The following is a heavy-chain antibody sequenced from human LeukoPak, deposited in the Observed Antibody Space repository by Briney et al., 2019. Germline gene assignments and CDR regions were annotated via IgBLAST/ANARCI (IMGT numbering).Heavy chain of an antibody. J-gene: IGHJ3*02. D-gene: IGHD3-3*01. CDR2: IYYSGST. V-gene: IGHV4-39*07. CDR3: AAEKGIYDFWSGNGAFDI. CDR1: GGSISSSSYY. Sequence: SGTLSLTCTVSGGSISSSSYYWGWIRQPPGKGLEWIGSIYYSGSTNYNPSLKSRVTISVDTSKNQFSLKLSSVTAADTAVYYCAAEKGIYDFWSGNGAFDIWGQGTMVTVSS.